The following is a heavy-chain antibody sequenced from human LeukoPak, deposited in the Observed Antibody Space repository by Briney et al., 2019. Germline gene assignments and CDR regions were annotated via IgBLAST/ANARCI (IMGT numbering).Heavy chain of an antibody. J-gene: IGHJ4*02. V-gene: IGHV3-23*01. CDR3: ARRLLTGGVTDFFDF. D-gene: IGHD2-21*02. CDR1: GFTFSSHS. CDR2: ISNSGDST. Sequence: GGSVRLSCAASGFTFSSHSMSWVRQAPGEGLEWVAAISNSGDSTTYRDSVKGQFTTSRDNSRNRLYLQMNTLTVEDTAIYYCARRLLTGGVTDFFDFLGQGALFTVSS.